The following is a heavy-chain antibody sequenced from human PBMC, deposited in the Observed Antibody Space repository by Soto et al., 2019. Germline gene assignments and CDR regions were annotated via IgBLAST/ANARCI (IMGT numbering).Heavy chain of an antibody. CDR1: GFTFSDYY. D-gene: IGHD5-12*01. V-gene: IGHV3-11*01. CDR3: ARIKGYSGYDYFEPEYYYYMDV. CDR2: ISSSGSTI. J-gene: IGHJ6*03. Sequence: PGGSLRLSCAASGFTFSDYYMSWIRQAPGKGLEWVSYISSSGSTIYYADSVKGRFTISRDNAKNSLYLQMNSLRAEDTAVYYCARIKGYSGYDYFEPEYYYYMDVWGKGTTVTVSS.